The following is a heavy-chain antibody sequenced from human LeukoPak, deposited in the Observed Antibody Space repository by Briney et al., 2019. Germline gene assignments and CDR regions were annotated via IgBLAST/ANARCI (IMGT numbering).Heavy chain of an antibody. CDR3: AKMTTVSPDAFDI. Sequence: GGSLRLSCAASGLTFRRYAMSWVRQAPGKGVEWVSAISVSCGSTYSADSVKARFTNSRYNSKNTLYLQMNSLRADDTAVYYCAKMTTVSPDAFDIWGQGTMVTVSS. J-gene: IGHJ3*02. CDR1: GLTFRRYA. V-gene: IGHV3-23*01. D-gene: IGHD4-17*01. CDR2: ISVSCGST.